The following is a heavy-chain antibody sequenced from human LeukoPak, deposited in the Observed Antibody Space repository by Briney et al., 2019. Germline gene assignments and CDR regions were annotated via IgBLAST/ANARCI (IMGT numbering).Heavy chain of an antibody. CDR1: GVTLRGHS. CDR2: ISPTSAYI. V-gene: IGHV3-21*01. Sequence: PGGTLRLSCAATGVTLRGHSMKWVPEAPGEGLDWGSSISPTSAYIYYQDSVKGRFTISRDDAKNSLYLEMDSLRAEDTAVYYCARTIYYYESTSYFSDAFDVWGQGTMVTVSS. D-gene: IGHD3-22*01. J-gene: IGHJ3*01. CDR3: ARTIYYYESTSYFSDAFDV.